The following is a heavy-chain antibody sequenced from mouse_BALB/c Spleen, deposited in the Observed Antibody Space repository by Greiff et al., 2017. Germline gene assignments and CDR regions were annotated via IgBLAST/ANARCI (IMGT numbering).Heavy chain of an antibody. D-gene: IGHD2-3*01. CDR1: GFNIKGYY. Sequence: EVQLLQSGAELVRPGASVKLSCTASGFNIKGYYMHWVKQRPEQGLEWIGWIDPENGNTIYDPTFQGKASITADTSSNTAYLQLSSLTSEDTAVYYCAGDDGWIDYWGQGTTVTVSA. V-gene: IGHV14-1*02. CDR3: AGDDGWIDY. J-gene: IGHJ2*01. CDR2: IDPENGNT.